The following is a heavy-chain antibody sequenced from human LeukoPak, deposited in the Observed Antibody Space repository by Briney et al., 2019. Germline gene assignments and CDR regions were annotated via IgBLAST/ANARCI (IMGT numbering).Heavy chain of an antibody. CDR2: INHSGST. CDR3: ARGHFKVNVNRLAYFDY. J-gene: IGHJ4*02. V-gene: IGHV4-39*07. CDR1: GGSISSSSYY. Sequence: SETLSLTCTVSGGSISSSSYYWGWIRQPPGKGLEWIGEINHSGSTNYNPSLKSRVTISVDTSKNQFSLKLSSVTAADTAVYYCARGHFKVNVNRLAYFDYWGQGTLVTVSS. D-gene: IGHD3-3*02.